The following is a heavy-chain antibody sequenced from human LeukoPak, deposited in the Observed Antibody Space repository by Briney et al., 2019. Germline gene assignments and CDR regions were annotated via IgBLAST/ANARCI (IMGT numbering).Heavy chain of an antibody. CDR2: IWYDGSNK. V-gene: IGHV3-33*01. CDR3: ARGGPIYCSGDSCYPGDY. CDR1: GFTFSSYG. Sequence: GGSLRLSCAASGFTFSSYGMHWVRQAPGKGLEWVAVIWYDGSNKYYADSVKGRFTISRDNARNTLYLQMNSLRAEDTAVYYCARGGPIYCSGDSCYPGDYWGQGTLVTVSS. J-gene: IGHJ4*02. D-gene: IGHD2-15*01.